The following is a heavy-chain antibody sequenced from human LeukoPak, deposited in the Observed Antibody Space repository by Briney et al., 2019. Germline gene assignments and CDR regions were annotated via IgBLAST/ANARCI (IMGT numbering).Heavy chain of an antibody. Sequence: PSETLSLTCTVSGGSISSGSYYWSWIRQPAGKGLEWIGRIYTSGSTNYNPSLKSRVTISVDTSKNQFSLKLSSVTPEDTAVYYCARDLYSSGWTSAFDYWGQGTLVTVSS. V-gene: IGHV4-61*02. CDR2: IYTSGST. D-gene: IGHD6-19*01. CDR1: GGSISSGSYY. CDR3: ARDLYSSGWTSAFDY. J-gene: IGHJ4*02.